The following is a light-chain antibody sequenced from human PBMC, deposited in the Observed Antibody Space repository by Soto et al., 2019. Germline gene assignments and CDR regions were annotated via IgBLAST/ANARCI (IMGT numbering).Light chain of an antibody. J-gene: IGKJ3*01. CDR2: DTS. V-gene: IGKV3-11*01. Sequence: EIVVTQSPATLSLSPGERATLPCRASQIISSYLAWYQHKPGQAPRLLIYDTSNSAIGIPARFSGSGSGTDFTLTSISIEREDVAYYKCQPRRKPPFGSGTNVEIK. CDR1: QIISSY. CDR3: QPRRKPP.